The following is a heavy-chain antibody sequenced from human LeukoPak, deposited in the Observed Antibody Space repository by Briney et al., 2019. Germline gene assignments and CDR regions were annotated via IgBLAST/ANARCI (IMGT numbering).Heavy chain of an antibody. CDR2: IMWRSGST. Sequence: HPGRSLRLSCAVSGFTSDDHAMHWVRQASGKGLEWVAGIMWRSGSTGYGDSVKGRFTISKDNAKNTVYLQMNSLRAEDTAVYYCVSFYETYWGRGTLVTVSS. D-gene: IGHD2/OR15-2a*01. CDR3: VSFYETY. CDR1: GFTSDDHA. J-gene: IGHJ4*02. V-gene: IGHV3-9*02.